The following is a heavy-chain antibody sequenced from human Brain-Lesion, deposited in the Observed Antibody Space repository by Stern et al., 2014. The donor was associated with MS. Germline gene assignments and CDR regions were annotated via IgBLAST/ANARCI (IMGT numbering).Heavy chain of an antibody. Sequence: VQLVESGPGLVKPSQTLSLSCTVSGGSISSGGYYWSWIRQPAGKGLEWIGRIFNSGSTSYNPSLKGRVPISIATSKNQFSLRLTSMTAADTAVYYCARGRVVPGFQYYATDVWGQGTTVIVSS. D-gene: IGHD2-2*01. V-gene: IGHV4-61*02. J-gene: IGHJ6*02. CDR2: IFNSGST. CDR1: GGSISSGGYY. CDR3: ARGRVVPGFQYYATDV.